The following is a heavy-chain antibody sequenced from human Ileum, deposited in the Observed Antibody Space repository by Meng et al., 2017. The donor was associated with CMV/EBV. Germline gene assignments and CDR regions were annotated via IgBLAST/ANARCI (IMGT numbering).Heavy chain of an antibody. V-gene: IGHV1-18*01. CDR1: GYAFSNDL. CDR2: VDPDNGDT. Sequence: KTSGYAFSNDLISWVRQAPGQGLECMGWVDPDNGDTKYAQKFQGRVAMTADTSTSTAYLELRRLTSDDTAVYYCARHGVYSTGWFYWGQGTLVTVSS. J-gene: IGHJ4*02. CDR3: ARHGVYSTGWFY. D-gene: IGHD6-19*01.